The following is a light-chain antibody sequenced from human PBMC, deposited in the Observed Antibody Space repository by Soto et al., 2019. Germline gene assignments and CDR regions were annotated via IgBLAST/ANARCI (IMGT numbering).Light chain of an antibody. Sequence: EIVLTQSPGTLSLSPGERATLSCRASQSVSNYLAWYQQKPGQAPRLLIYVASSRATGIPDRFSGSGSGTDFTLTISRLEPEDFAVYYCQQYGGSPQTFGQGPKVAIK. CDR2: VAS. CDR1: QSVSNY. CDR3: QQYGGSPQT. V-gene: IGKV3-20*01. J-gene: IGKJ1*01.